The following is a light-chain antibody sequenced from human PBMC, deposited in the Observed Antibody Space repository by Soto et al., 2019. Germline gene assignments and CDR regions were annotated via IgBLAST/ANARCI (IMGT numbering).Light chain of an antibody. CDR1: QGISSS. J-gene: IGKJ4*01. CDR2: AAS. V-gene: IGKV1-9*01. Sequence: DIQLTQSPSFLSASVGDRVTITCRASQGISSSLAWYQQKPGKAPKLLIYAASTLQSGVPSRFSGSGSGTAFTLTISSLQPEDFATYYCQQLNSYPRVTFGGGTKVEIK. CDR3: QQLNSYPRVT.